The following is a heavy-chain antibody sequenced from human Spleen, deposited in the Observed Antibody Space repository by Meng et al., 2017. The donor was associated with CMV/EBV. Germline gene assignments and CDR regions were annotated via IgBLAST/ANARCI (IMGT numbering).Heavy chain of an antibody. J-gene: IGHJ3*02. V-gene: IGHV3-15*01. D-gene: IGHD5-18*01. CDR2: IKSTTDGGTT. CDR1: FTFNNAW. CDR3: TREGYTFGYHAFDI. Sequence: FTFNNAWVSWVRQAPGKGLAWVGRIKSTTDGGTTDYAAPVNGRFPISRDDSKNTLFLQMNSLGTEDTAVYYCTREGYTFGYHAFDIWGQGTMVTVSS.